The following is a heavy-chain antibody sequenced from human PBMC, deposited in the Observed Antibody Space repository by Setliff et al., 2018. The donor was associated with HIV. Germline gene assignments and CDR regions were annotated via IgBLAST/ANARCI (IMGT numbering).Heavy chain of an antibody. V-gene: IGHV3-7*01. CDR3: ARWGSGSYERVFDY. D-gene: IGHD1-26*01. CDR1: GFTFSSAW. CDR2: ISPDGSAT. Sequence: PGGSLRLSCAASGFTFSSAWMGWVRQAPAKGLEWVANISPDGSATLYVDSVKGRFTISRDNANNLVYLQMNSLRVEDTAVYFCARWGSGSYERVFDYWGQGMLVTVSS. J-gene: IGHJ4*02.